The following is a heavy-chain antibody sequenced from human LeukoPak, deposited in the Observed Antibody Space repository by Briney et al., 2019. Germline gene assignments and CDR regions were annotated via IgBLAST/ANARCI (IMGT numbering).Heavy chain of an antibody. CDR3: ARHAGMGYSSGWYFFDY. Sequence: SETLSLTCTVSGGSISSRSYYWGWIRQPPGKGLEWIGSIYYSGSTYYNPSLKSRVTISVDTSKNQFSLKLSSVTAADTAVYYCARHAGMGYSSGWYFFDYWGQGTLVTVSS. V-gene: IGHV4-39*01. D-gene: IGHD6-19*01. J-gene: IGHJ4*02. CDR2: IYYSGST. CDR1: GGSISSRSYY.